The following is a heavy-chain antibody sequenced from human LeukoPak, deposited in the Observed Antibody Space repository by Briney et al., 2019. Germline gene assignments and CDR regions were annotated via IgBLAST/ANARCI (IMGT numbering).Heavy chain of an antibody. Sequence: ASVKVSCKASGYSFSGYGITWGRQAPGQGLEWLGWIITYSGKTYYAEKVQGRVSMTTDTSTSTAYMELRSLRSDDTAVYYCARDLVKDRRNWGNHGMDVWGQGTTVTAS. CDR2: IITYSGKT. J-gene: IGHJ6*02. V-gene: IGHV1-18*01. CDR1: GYSFSGYG. CDR3: ARDLVKDRRNWGNHGMDV. D-gene: IGHD7-27*01.